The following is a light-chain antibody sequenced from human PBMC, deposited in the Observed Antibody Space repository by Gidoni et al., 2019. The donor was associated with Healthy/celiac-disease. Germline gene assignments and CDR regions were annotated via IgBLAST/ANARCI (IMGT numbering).Light chain of an antibody. CDR1: NSGSKS. V-gene: IGLV3-21*02. J-gene: IGLJ1*01. CDR3: QVWDSSSDHYV. CDR2: DDS. Sequence: SSVLTQPPSVSVAPGQTARITCGGNNSGSKSVHWYQQKPGQAPVLVVYDDSDRPSGIHERFSGSNSGNTATLTISRVEAGDEADYYCQVWDSSSDHYVFGTGTKVTVL.